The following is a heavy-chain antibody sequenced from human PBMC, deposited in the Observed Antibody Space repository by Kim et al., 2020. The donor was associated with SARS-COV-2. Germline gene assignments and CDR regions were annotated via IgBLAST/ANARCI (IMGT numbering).Heavy chain of an antibody. V-gene: IGHV3-15*01. CDR3: TTGNGLCSSTSCLFNYYYYGMDV. CDR1: GFTFSNAW. Sequence: GGSLRLSCAASGFTFSNAWMSWVRQAPGKGLEWVGRIKSKTDGGTTDYAAPVKGRFTISRDDSKNTLYLQMNSLKTEDTAVYYCTTGNGLCSSTSCLFNYYYYGMDVWGQGTTVTVSS. J-gene: IGHJ6*02. D-gene: IGHD2-2*01. CDR2: IKSKTDGGTT.